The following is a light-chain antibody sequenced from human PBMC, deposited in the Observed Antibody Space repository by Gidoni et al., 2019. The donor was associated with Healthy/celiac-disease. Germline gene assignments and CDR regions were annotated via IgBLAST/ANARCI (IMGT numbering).Light chain of an antibody. Sequence: EMVTNPSPATQSLTPGERATLSCRASQGGSSYFAWYQQKPGQAPRLLIYDASNRATGIPARFSGSGSGTDFTLTISSLEPEDVAVYYCQQRSNWPPLTFGGXTKVEIK. J-gene: IGKJ4*01. CDR3: QQRSNWPPLT. CDR1: QGGSSY. V-gene: IGKV3-11*01. CDR2: DAS.